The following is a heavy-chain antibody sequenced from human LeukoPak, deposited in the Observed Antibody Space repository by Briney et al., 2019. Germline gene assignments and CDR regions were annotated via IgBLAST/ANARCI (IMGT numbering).Heavy chain of an antibody. CDR1: GDSISRSTYY. D-gene: IGHD6-25*01. J-gene: IGHJ4*02. CDR3: ARSSGTGTFSY. Sequence: SETLSLTCTVSGDSISRSTYYWAWIRQPPGKGLEWIGSVYHGRSPYFNPSLESRATISVDTSKNHFSLKMSSVTAADTAVYYCARSSGTGTFSYWGQGTLVTVSS. V-gene: IGHV4-39*02. CDR2: VYHGRSP.